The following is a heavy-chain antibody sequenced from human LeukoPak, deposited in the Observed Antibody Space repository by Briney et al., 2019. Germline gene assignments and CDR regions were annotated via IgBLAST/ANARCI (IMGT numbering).Heavy chain of an antibody. CDR2: ISGSGGST. Sequence: LTGGSLRLSCAASGFTFSSYAMSWVRQAPGKGLEWVSAISGSGGSTYYADSVKGRFTISRDNSKNTLYLQMNSLRAEDTAVYYCAKGLKYYYDSSPCPGMYWGQGTLVTVSS. J-gene: IGHJ4*02. CDR3: AKGLKYYYDSSPCPGMY. CDR1: GFTFSSYA. D-gene: IGHD3-22*01. V-gene: IGHV3-23*01.